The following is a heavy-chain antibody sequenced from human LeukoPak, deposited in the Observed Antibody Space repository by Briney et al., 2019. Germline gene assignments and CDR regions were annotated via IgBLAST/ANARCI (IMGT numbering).Heavy chain of an antibody. V-gene: IGHV1-2*02. J-gene: IGHJ3*02. CDR1: GYTYTGYY. CDR3: ARDPGIAVAAGAFDI. Sequence: ASVKVSCKASGYTYTGYYMHWVRHAPGQGLEWMGWINPNSGGTNYAQKFQGRVTMTRDTSISTAYMELSRLRSDDTAVYYCARDPGIAVAAGAFDIWGQGTMVTVSS. D-gene: IGHD6-19*01. CDR2: INPNSGGT.